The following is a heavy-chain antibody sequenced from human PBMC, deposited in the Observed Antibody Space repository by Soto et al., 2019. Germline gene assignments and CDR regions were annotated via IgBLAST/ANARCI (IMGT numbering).Heavy chain of an antibody. V-gene: IGHV4-34*01. CDR2: INHSGST. J-gene: IGHJ6*02. D-gene: IGHD2-8*01. CDR3: ARANGVFYYYYGMDV. Sequence: SETLSLTCAVYGGSFSGYYWSWIRQPPGKGLEWIGEINHSGSTNYNPSLKSRVTISVDTSKNQFSLKLSSVTAADTAVYYCARANGVFYYYYGMDVWGQGTTVTVSS. CDR1: GGSFSGYY.